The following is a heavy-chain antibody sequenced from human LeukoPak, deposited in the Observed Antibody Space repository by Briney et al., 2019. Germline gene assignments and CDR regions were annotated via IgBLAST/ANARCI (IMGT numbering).Heavy chain of an antibody. CDR1: GASISSYY. Sequence: KPSETLSLTCSVSGASISSYYRSWIRQPPGKGLEWIGYIYYSGSTNYNPSLKSRVTMSVDTSKNQFSLKLSSVTAADTAVYCCAALGIPLALTFWGQGTLVTVSS. J-gene: IGHJ1*01. CDR2: IYYSGST. CDR3: AALGIPLALTF. D-gene: IGHD3-10*01. V-gene: IGHV4-59*01.